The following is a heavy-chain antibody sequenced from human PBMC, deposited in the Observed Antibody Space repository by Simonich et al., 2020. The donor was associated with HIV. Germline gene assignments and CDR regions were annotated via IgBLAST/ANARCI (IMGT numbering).Heavy chain of an antibody. V-gene: IGHV3-23*01. Sequence: EVQLLESGGGLVQPGGSLRLSCAASGFTFSSYAMSWVRQAPGKGLEWVSAISGSGGSTYYADSVKGRFTISRDNSKNTLYLQRNSLRAEDTAVYYCAKDRYYNFWSGYYDYWGQGTLVTVSS. CDR1: GFTFSSYA. CDR2: ISGSGGST. CDR3: AKDRYYNFWSGYYDY. J-gene: IGHJ4*02. D-gene: IGHD3-3*01.